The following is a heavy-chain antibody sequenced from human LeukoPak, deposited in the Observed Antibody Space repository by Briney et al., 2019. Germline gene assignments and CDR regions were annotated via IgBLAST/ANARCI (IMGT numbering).Heavy chain of an antibody. Sequence: ASVKVSCKASGYTFTCYYMHWVRQAPGQGFEWMGWINPNSGGTNYAQKFQGRVIMTRDTSITTAYMELSRLSSDDTAVYYCARHPGKVTNDWYFDLWGRGTLVTVSS. CDR3: ARHPGKVTNDWYFDL. CDR2: INPNSGGT. CDR1: GYTFTCYY. J-gene: IGHJ2*01. D-gene: IGHD4-23*01. V-gene: IGHV1-2*02.